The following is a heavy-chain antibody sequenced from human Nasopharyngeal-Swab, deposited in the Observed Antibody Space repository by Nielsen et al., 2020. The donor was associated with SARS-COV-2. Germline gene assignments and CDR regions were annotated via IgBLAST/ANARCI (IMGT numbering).Heavy chain of an antibody. Sequence: WVRQAPGQGLEWMGWMNPNSGNTGYAQKFQGRVTMTRNTSISTAYMELSSLRSEDTAVYYCARGPYYYDSSGYRAYYCYMDVWGKGTTVTVSS. D-gene: IGHD3-22*01. CDR3: ARGPYYYDSSGYRAYYCYMDV. J-gene: IGHJ6*03. CDR2: MNPNSGNT. V-gene: IGHV1-8*01.